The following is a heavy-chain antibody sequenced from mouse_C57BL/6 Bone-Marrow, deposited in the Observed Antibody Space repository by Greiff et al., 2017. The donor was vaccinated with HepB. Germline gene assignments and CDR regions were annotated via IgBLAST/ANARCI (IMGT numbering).Heavy chain of an antibody. CDR3: ASHRYFDV. Sequence: DVKLVESGGDLVKPGGSLKLSCAASGFTFSSYGMSWVRQTPDKRLEWVATISSGGSYTYYPDSVKGRFTISRDNAKNTLYLQMSSLKSEDTAMYYCASHRYFDVWGTGTTVTVSS. V-gene: IGHV5-6*02. CDR2: ISSGGSYT. CDR1: GFTFSSYG. J-gene: IGHJ1*03.